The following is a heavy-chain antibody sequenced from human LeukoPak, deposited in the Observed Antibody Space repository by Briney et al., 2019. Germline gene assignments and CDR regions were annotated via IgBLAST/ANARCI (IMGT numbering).Heavy chain of an antibody. CDR1: GFTFSSYW. CDR3: ARSGLFRLFQA. CDR2: IKQDGSEK. J-gene: IGHJ1*01. V-gene: IGHV3-7*01. Sequence: GGSLRLSCAASGFTFSSYWRSWVRQAPGKGLEWVANIKQDGSEKYYVDSVKARFTISRDNAKNSLYLQMNSLRAEDTAVYYCARSGLFRLFQAWGQGTLVTVSS.